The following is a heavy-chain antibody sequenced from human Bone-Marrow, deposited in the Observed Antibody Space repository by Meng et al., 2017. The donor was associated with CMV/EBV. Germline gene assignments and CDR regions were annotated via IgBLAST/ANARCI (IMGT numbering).Heavy chain of an antibody. D-gene: IGHD5-18*01. Sequence: SETLSLTCTVSGGSISSSSYYWGWIRQPPGKGLEWIGSIYYSGSTYYNPSLKSRVTISVDTSKNQFSLKLSSVTAADTAVYYCAREGGYSYGWYYFDYWGQGSLVTVSS. V-gene: IGHV4-39*07. CDR3: AREGGYSYGWYYFDY. J-gene: IGHJ4*02. CDR1: GGSISSSSYY. CDR2: IYYSGST.